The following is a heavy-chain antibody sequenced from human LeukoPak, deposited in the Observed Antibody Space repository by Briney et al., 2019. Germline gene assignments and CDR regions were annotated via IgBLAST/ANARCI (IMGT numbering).Heavy chain of an antibody. CDR3: ARSHSNDYSNSDRGPTERIYYYYMDV. Sequence: PSETLSLTCTVSGGSISSYDWSWIRQPPGKGLEWIGYIYYSGSTNYNPSLKSRVTISVDTSKNQFSLKLSSVTAADTAVYYCARSHSNDYSNSDRGPTERIYYYYMDVWGKGTTVTVSS. D-gene: IGHD4-11*01. CDR1: GGSISSYD. V-gene: IGHV4-59*01. CDR2: IYYSGST. J-gene: IGHJ6*03.